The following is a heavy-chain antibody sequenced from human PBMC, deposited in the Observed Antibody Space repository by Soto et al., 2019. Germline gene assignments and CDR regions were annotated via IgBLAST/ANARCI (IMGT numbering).Heavy chain of an antibody. CDR2: ISGSGGST. CDR3: AKVPSDPPHTSYGSGKSYNWFDP. V-gene: IGHV3-23*01. CDR1: GFTFSSYA. D-gene: IGHD3-10*01. J-gene: IGHJ5*02. Sequence: GGSLRLSCAASGFTFSSYAMSWVRQAPGKGLEWVSAISGSGGSTYYADSVKGRVTNSRDNSKNTLYLQMNSLRAEDTAVYYCAKVPSDPPHTSYGSGKSYNWFDPWGQGTLVTVSS.